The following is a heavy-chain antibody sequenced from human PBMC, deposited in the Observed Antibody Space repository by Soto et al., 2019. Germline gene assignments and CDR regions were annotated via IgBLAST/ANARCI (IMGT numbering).Heavy chain of an antibody. D-gene: IGHD6-13*01. CDR2: ISNDGSDK. Sequence: QVQLVESGGGVVQPGRSLRLXCXAXGFTFNNYGMHWVRQAPGKGLEWVATISNDGSDKYYADSVKGRLTISRDNSKNTVYLQMNSLRAEDTAVYYCAKDQGIAASHGIDWGQGTMVTVSS. J-gene: IGHJ3*01. V-gene: IGHV3-30*18. CDR1: GFTFNNYG. CDR3: AKDQGIAASHGID.